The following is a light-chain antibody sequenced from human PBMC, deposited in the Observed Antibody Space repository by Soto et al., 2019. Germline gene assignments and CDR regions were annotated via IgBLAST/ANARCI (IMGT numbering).Light chain of an antibody. J-gene: IGLJ1*01. Sequence: QSVLTQPPSVSGSPGQSVTISCNGTSSDIGSYNRVSWYQQPPGTAPKLMIYEVSNRPSGVPDRFSGSKSGNTASLTISGLQPEDEADYYCNSYTSGNTYVFGTGTKVTVL. CDR3: NSYTSGNTYV. CDR1: SSDIGSYNR. V-gene: IGLV2-18*02. CDR2: EVS.